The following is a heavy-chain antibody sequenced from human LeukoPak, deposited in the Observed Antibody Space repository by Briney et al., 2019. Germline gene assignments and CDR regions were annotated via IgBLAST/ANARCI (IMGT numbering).Heavy chain of an antibody. CDR2: ISYDGSNN. CDR1: GFTFSSYA. J-gene: IGHJ6*03. D-gene: IGHD3-10*01. CDR3: ARVPLMVRGPGYYYYMDV. V-gene: IGHV3-30*04. Sequence: GGSLRLSCAASGFTFSSYAMHWVRQAPGKGLEWVAVISYDGSNNYYADSVKGRFTISRDNSKNTLYLQMNSLRSDDTAVYYCARVPLMVRGPGYYYYMDVWGKGTTVTVSS.